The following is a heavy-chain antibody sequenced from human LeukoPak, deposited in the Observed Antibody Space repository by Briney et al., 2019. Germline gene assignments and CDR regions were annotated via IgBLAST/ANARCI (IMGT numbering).Heavy chain of an antibody. CDR3: ARGGNYVWYFDL. J-gene: IGHJ2*01. V-gene: IGHV3-66*01. CDR1: GFTVSYNY. D-gene: IGHD1-7*01. CDR2: SYSGGSA. Sequence: GSLRLSCAASGFTVSYNYMSWVHQAPGRGLEWVSISYSGGSAYYADSVKGRFTISRDNSENTLYLQMISLRAEDTAVYYCARGGNYVWYFDLWGRGTLVTVSS.